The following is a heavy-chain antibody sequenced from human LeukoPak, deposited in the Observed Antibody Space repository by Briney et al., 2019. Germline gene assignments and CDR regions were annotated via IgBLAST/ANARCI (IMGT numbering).Heavy chain of an antibody. CDR3: ASSMVRGVIHPTSFDY. CDR2: ISSSSSTI. Sequence: GGSLRLSCAASGFTFSSYSMNWVRQAPGKGLEWVSYISSSSSTIYYADSVKGRFTISRDNAKNTLYLQMNSLRAEDTAVYYCASSMVRGVIHPTSFDYWGQGTLVTVSS. J-gene: IGHJ4*02. D-gene: IGHD3-10*01. V-gene: IGHV3-48*01. CDR1: GFTFSSYS.